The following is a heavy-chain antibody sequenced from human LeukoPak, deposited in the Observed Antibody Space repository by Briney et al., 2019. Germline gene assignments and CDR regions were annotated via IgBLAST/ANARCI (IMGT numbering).Heavy chain of an antibody. D-gene: IGHD2-15*01. CDR1: GFTFSSYG. Sequence: GGSLRLSCAASGFTFSSYGMHWVRQAPGKGLEWVAVIWYDGSNKYNADSVKGRFTISRDNSKNTLYLQMNSLRAEDTAVYYCARGGAVVVVAATGDFDYWGQGTLVTVSS. V-gene: IGHV3-33*01. CDR3: ARGGAVVVVAATGDFDY. CDR2: IWYDGSNK. J-gene: IGHJ4*02.